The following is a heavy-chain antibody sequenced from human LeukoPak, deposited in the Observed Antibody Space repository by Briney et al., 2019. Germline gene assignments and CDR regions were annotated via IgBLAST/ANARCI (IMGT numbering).Heavy chain of an antibody. CDR3: ARAENGLSY. V-gene: IGHV4-59*01. Sequence: PSETLSLTCTVSGGSISSYYWSWIRQPPGKGLEWIGYIYYSGSTNYNPSLKSRVTISVDTSKNQFSLKLSSVTAADTAVYYCARAENGLSYWGQATLVTVSS. CDR1: GGSISSYY. D-gene: IGHD3-16*01. CDR2: IYYSGST. J-gene: IGHJ4*02.